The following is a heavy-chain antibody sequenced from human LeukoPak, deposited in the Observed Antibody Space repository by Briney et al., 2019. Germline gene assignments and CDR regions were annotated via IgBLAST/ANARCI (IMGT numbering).Heavy chain of an antibody. CDR3: ARQGDGYNGYYFDY. J-gene: IGHJ4*02. D-gene: IGHD5-24*01. CDR2: ISGSGGST. V-gene: IGHV3-23*01. Sequence: GGSLRLSCAASGFTFSSYAMSWVRPAPGKGLEWVSAISGSGGSTYYADSVKGRFTISRDNSKNALYLQMNSLRAEDTALYYCARQGDGYNGYYFDYWGQGTLVTVSS. CDR1: GFTFSSYA.